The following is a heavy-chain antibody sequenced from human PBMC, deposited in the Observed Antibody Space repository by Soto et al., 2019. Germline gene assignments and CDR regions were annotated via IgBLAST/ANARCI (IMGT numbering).Heavy chain of an antibody. D-gene: IGHD2-15*01. CDR2: IIPIFGTA. Sequence: ASVKVSCKASGGTFSSYAISWVRQAPGQGLEWMGGIIPIFGTANYAQKFQGRVTITADESTSTAYMELSSLRSEDTAVYYCARDGYCRGGSCGIDYWGQGTLVTVSS. CDR3: ARDGYCRGGSCGIDY. J-gene: IGHJ4*02. CDR1: GGTFSSYA. V-gene: IGHV1-69*13.